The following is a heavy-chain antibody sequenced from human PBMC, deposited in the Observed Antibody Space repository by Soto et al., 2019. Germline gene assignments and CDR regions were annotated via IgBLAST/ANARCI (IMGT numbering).Heavy chain of an antibody. V-gene: IGHV3-30-3*01. CDR2: LSFDGSNQ. Sequence: SLRLSCAASGFTFSTYPMHWVRQAPGKGLEWVAVLSFDGSNQYYADSVKGRFTISRDNSKNTLYLQMNSLRAEDTAVYYCAKVSSIAVRGKYYFDYWGQGTPVTAPQ. CDR3: AKVSSIAVRGKYYFDY. J-gene: IGHJ4*02. D-gene: IGHD6-6*01. CDR1: GFTFSTYP.